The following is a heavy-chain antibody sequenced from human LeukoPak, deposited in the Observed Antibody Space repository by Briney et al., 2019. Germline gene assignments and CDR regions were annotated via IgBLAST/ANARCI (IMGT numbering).Heavy chain of an antibody. D-gene: IGHD1-26*01. Sequence: PGGSLRLSCAASGFTVSSNYMSWVRQAPGKGLEWVSVIYGGGSTYYADSVKGRFTISRDNSKNTVYLQMNSLRAEDTAVYYCARESSGSYYFDYWGQGTLVTVSS. CDR2: IYGGGST. CDR1: GFTVSSNY. V-gene: IGHV3-53*01. J-gene: IGHJ4*02. CDR3: ARESSGSYYFDY.